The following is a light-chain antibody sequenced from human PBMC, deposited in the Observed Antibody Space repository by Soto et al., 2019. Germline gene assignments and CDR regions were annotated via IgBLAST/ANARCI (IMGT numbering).Light chain of an antibody. CDR1: QSVSNN. Sequence: EIVMTQSPATLSVSPGESATLSCRASQSVSNNLTWYQQKPGQPPRLLIYGASTRATGVPGRFSGSGSGTEFTLSISSLQSEDFAVYYCQEYNAWWTFGQGTKVEI. J-gene: IGKJ1*01. V-gene: IGKV3-15*01. CDR2: GAS. CDR3: QEYNAWWT.